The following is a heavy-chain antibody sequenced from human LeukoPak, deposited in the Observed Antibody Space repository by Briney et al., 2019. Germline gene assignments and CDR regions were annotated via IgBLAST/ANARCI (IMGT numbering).Heavy chain of an antibody. Sequence: SVKVSCKASGGTFSSYAISWVRQAPGQGLEWMGGIIPIFGTANYAQKFQGRVTITADESTSTAYMDLRSLRSDDTAVYYCARDLRYSSGWSASGMDVWGKGTTVTISS. D-gene: IGHD6-19*01. CDR2: IIPIFGTA. CDR1: GGTFSSYA. CDR3: ARDLRYSSGWSASGMDV. J-gene: IGHJ6*03. V-gene: IGHV1-69*13.